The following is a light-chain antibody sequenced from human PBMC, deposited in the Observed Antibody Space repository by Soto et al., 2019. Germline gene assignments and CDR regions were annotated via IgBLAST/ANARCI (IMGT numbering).Light chain of an antibody. V-gene: IGKV1-9*01. CDR3: QQVNNYPLT. CDR1: QGLSSY. CDR2: AAS. J-gene: IGKJ4*01. Sequence: IQLTQSPSSLSASVGDRVTITCRASQGLSSYLAWYQQKPGKAPKLLIYAASTLHSGVPSRFSGSESGTDFTLTISSLQPEDFGTYYRQQVNNYPLTFGGGTKVEIK.